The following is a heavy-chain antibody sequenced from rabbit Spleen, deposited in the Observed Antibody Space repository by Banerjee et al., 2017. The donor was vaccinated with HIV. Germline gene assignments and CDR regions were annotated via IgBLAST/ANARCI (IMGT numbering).Heavy chain of an antibody. Sequence: QSLEESGGGLVKPGASLTLTCTPSGVSFSSNYYMCWVRQAPGKGLQWIACINTYTGKAVYATWANGRFTVSRTSSTTVTLQMTSLTAADTATYFCARDLASVVGWNFSLWGPGTLVTVS. CDR2: INTYTGKA. CDR1: GVSFSSNYY. J-gene: IGHJ4*01. CDR3: ARDLASVVGWNFSL. D-gene: IGHD3-1*01. V-gene: IGHV1S40*01.